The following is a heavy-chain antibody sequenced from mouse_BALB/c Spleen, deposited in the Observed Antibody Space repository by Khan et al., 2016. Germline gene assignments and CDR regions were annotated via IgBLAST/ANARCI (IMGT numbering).Heavy chain of an antibody. CDR2: IDPAYGNT. J-gene: IGHJ3*01. CDR3: ARSPYDYDVGFAY. Sequence: VRLQQSGAELVKPGASVKLSCTASGFNIKDTYMHWVKQRPEQGLEWIGRIDPAYGNTKYDPKFQGKATTKADTSSNTAYLQLSRRTTEDPAVSYCARSPYDYDVGFAYWGQGTLVTVSA. V-gene: IGHV14-3*02. CDR1: GFNIKDTY. D-gene: IGHD2-4*01.